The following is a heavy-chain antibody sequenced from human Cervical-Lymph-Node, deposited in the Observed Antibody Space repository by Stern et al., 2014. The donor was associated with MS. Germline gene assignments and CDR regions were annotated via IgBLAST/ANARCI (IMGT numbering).Heavy chain of an antibody. Sequence: QVTLKESGPTLVKPTQTVTLTCTLSGFSVTTAGVGVGWIRQPPGKALEWLALIYWDVDKLYSPSLKSRLTITKDTSKNQVVLTMTNVDPVDTATYYCAHSRVKYCRGGTCYSSLFDYWGQGTLVTVSS. CDR1: GFSVTTAGVG. D-gene: IGHD2-15*01. CDR2: IYWDVDK. V-gene: IGHV2-5*02. J-gene: IGHJ4*02. CDR3: AHSRVKYCRGGTCYSSLFDY.